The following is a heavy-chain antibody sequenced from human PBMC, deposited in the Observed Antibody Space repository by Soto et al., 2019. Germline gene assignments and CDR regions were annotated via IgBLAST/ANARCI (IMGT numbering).Heavy chain of an antibody. CDR3: ARVGSGSGSYLSVSEGASSSYYGMDV. J-gene: IGHJ6*02. V-gene: IGHV1-2*04. CDR2: INPNSGGT. D-gene: IGHD3-10*01. CDR1: GYTFTGYY. Sequence: ASVKVSCKASGYTFTGYYMHWVRQAPGQGLEWMGWINPNSGGTNYAQKFQGWVTMTRDTSISTAYMELSRLRSDDTAVYYCARVGSGSGSYLSVSEGASSSYYGMDVWGQGTTVTVSS.